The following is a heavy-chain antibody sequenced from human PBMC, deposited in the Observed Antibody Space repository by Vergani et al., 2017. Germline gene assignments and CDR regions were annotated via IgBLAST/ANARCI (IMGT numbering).Heavy chain of an antibody. D-gene: IGHD6-13*01. J-gene: IGHJ6*02. CDR1: GGSISSGSYY. CDR3: ARGSSWMDYYYYGMDV. Sequence: QVQLQESGPGLVKPSQTLSLTCTVSGGSISSGSYYWSWIRQPAGKGLEWIGRIYTSGSTNYNPSLKSRVTISVDTSKNQFSLKLSSVTAADTAVYYCARGSSWMDYYYYGMDVWGQXP. CDR2: IYTSGST. V-gene: IGHV4-61*02.